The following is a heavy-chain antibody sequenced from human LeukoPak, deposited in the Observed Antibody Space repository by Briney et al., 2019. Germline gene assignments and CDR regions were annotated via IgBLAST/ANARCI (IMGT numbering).Heavy chain of an antibody. Sequence: PGGSLRLSCAASGFTFTIYSMHWVRQAPGKGLEYISAISSNGDNTFYANSVRGRFTISRDNAKESLYLQMNGLRDEDTAVYYCARDGRGANSPYNLFDPWGQGTLVIVSS. V-gene: IGHV3-64*01. CDR1: GFTFTIYS. CDR3: ARDGRGANSPYNLFDP. J-gene: IGHJ5*02. CDR2: ISSNGDNT. D-gene: IGHD2/OR15-2a*01.